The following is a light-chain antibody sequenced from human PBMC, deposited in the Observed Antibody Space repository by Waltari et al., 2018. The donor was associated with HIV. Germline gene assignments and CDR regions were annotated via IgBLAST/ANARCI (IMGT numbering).Light chain of an antibody. V-gene: IGLV3-1*01. Sequence: SYELTQPPSLSVSPGQTASITCSGDKLGDKYACWYQQKPGQSPVMVIYQDTKRPSGIPGRFSGSNSGNTATLTISGTQAMDEADYYCQAWDSSTHVVFGGGTKLTVL. CDR2: QDT. CDR3: QAWDSSTHVV. J-gene: IGLJ2*01. CDR1: KLGDKY.